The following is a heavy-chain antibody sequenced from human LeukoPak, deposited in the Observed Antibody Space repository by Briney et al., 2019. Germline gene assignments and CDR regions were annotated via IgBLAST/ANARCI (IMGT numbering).Heavy chain of an antibody. CDR1: GYTFTGYY. V-gene: IGHV1-2*02. CDR3: ARAGVGRFLEWLPDVYGMDV. CDR2: INPNSGGT. Sequence: ASVKVSCKASGYTFTGYYMHWVRQAPGQGLEWMGWINPNSGGTNYAQKFQGRVTMTRDTSISTAYMELSRLRSDDTAVYYCARAGVGRFLEWLPDVYGMDVWGQGTTDTVSS. J-gene: IGHJ6*02. D-gene: IGHD3-3*01.